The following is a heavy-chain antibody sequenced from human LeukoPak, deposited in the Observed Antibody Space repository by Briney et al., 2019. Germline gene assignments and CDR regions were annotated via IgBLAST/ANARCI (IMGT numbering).Heavy chain of an antibody. CDR3: ARREAVAGSFDY. J-gene: IGHJ4*02. Sequence: GESLKISCKGSGYSFTSYWICCVRQMPGKVLEWMGIIYPGDSDTRYSPSFQGQVTISADKSISTAYLQWSSLKAWDTAMYYCARREAVAGSFDYWGQGTLVTVSS. V-gene: IGHV5-51*01. CDR1: GYSFTSYW. CDR2: IYPGDSDT. D-gene: IGHD6-19*01.